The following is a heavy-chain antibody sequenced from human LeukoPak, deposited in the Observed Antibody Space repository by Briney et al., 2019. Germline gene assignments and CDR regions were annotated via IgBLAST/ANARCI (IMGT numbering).Heavy chain of an antibody. Sequence: PGRSLRLSCAASGFTFSSYAMHWVRQAPGKGLEWVAVISYDGSNKYYADSVKGRFTISRDNSKNTLYLQMNSLRAEDTAVYYCAKGPRLLWFGELPNWGQGTLVTVSS. CDR3: AKGPRLLWFGELPN. J-gene: IGHJ4*02. CDR1: GFTFSSYA. D-gene: IGHD3-10*01. V-gene: IGHV3-30-3*01. CDR2: ISYDGSNK.